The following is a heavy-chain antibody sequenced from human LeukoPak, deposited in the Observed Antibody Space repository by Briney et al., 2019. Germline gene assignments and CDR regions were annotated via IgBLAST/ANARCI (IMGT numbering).Heavy chain of an antibody. CDR2: IYYSGST. CDR1: GGSISSSSYY. V-gene: IGHV4-39*07. D-gene: IGHD3-16*02. J-gene: IGHJ4*02. CDR3: ARGGYYDYVWGSYRYPRGYFDY. Sequence: SETLSLTCTVSGGSISSSSYYWGWIRQPPGKGLEWIGSIYYSGSTYYNPSLKSRVTISVDTSKNQFSLKLSSVTAADTAVYYCARGGYYDYVWGSYRYPRGYFDYWGQGTLVTVSS.